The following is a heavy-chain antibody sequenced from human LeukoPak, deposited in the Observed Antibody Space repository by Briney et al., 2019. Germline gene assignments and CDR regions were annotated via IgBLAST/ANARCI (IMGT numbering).Heavy chain of an antibody. V-gene: IGHV1-2*02. CDR1: GYTFTGYY. J-gene: IGHJ6*03. CDR3: ARGEGCSSTRCYYYYYMDV. Sequence: ASVKVSCKTSGYTFTGYYMHWVRQAPGQGPEWMGWINPNSGGTNYAQKFQGRVTMTRDTSINTAYMELNRLRSDDTAVYYCARGEGCSSTRCYYYYYMDVWGKGTTVTVSS. CDR2: INPNSGGT. D-gene: IGHD2-2*01.